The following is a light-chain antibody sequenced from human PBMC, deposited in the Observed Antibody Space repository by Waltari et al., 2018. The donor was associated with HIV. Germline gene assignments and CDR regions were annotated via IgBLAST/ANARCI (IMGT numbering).Light chain of an antibody. V-gene: IGKV3-15*01. CDR1: QSVSSN. Sequence: EIVMTQSPATLSVSPGERATLPCRASQSVSSNLAWYQQKPGQAPRLLIYGASNRATGIPARFSGSGSGTEFTLTISSLQSEDFVVYYCQQYDNWPPLTFGGGTKVEIK. CDR2: GAS. J-gene: IGKJ4*01. CDR3: QQYDNWPPLT.